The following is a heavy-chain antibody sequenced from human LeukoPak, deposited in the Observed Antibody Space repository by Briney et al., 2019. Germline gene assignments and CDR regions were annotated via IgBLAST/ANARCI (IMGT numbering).Heavy chain of an antibody. Sequence: SETLSLTCAVSGGSISDYYWSWIRQPAEKGLEWIGRIYSSGSTNYNPSLQSRVTMSIDTSESQFSLKLSSVTAADTAVYYCARYKTYGPFDYWGQGTLVTVSS. J-gene: IGHJ4*02. D-gene: IGHD3-10*01. V-gene: IGHV4-59*10. CDR2: IYSSGST. CDR1: GGSISDYY. CDR3: ARYKTYGPFDY.